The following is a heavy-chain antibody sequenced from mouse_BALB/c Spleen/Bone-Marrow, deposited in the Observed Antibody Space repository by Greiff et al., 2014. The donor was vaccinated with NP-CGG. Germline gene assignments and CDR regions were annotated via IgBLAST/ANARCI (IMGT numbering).Heavy chain of an antibody. D-gene: IGHD1-2*01. V-gene: IGHV5-6*02. CDR2: ISSGGSYT. CDR3: ARQPLRRVDGMDY. J-gene: IGHJ4*01. Sequence: EVKLVESGGDLVKPGGSLKLSCAASGFTFSSYGMSWVRQTPDKRLEWVATISSGGSYTYYPDSVKGRFTISRDNAKNPLYLQMISLKSEDTAMYYCARQPLRRVDGMDYWGQGTSVTVSS. CDR1: GFTFSSYG.